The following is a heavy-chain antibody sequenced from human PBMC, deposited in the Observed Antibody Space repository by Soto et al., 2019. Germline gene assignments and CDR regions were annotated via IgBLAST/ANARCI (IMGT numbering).Heavy chain of an antibody. CDR1: GGSIGSYY. CDR2: IYYSGST. V-gene: IGHV4-59*01. Sequence: QVQLQESGPGLVKPSETLSLTCTVSGGSIGSYYWNWIWQPPGKGLEWIGYIYYSGSTNYNPSLKSRVTMSVDTSKNQFSLKLSSVTAADTAMYYCARGDRYSSGRSWHFDLWGRGTLVTVSS. D-gene: IGHD6-19*01. J-gene: IGHJ2*01. CDR3: ARGDRYSSGRSWHFDL.